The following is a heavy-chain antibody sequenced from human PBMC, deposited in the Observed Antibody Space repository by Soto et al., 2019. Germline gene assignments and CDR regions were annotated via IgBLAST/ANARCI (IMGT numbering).Heavy chain of an antibody. CDR3: AREVGADAFDI. V-gene: IGHV1-46*01. CDR1: VYTFTSYY. CDR2: INPSGGST. D-gene: IGHD2-15*01. Sequence: XSVKVYCKASVYTFTSYYMHWVRQAPGQGLEWMGIINPSGGSTSYAQKFQGRVTMTRDTSTSTVYMELSSLRSEDTAVYYCAREVGADAFDIWGQGKMVTVSS. J-gene: IGHJ3*02.